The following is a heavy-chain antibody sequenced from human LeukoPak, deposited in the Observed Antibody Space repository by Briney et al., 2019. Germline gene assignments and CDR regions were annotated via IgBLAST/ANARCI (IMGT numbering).Heavy chain of an antibody. Sequence: PGRSLRLSCAASGFTFSNYGMHWVRQAPGKGLEWVAVIWYDGGDRYYADSVKGRFNISRDNSKNTLYLQMNSLRPEDTAVYYCAKDAEKWSSGWYQFGCWGQGTLVTVSS. CDR3: AKDAEKWSSGWYQFGC. V-gene: IGHV3-33*06. J-gene: IGHJ4*02. CDR2: IWYDGGDR. CDR1: GFTFSNYG. D-gene: IGHD6-19*01.